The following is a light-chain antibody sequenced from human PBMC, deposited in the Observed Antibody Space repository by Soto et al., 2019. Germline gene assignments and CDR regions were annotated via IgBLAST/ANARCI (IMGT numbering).Light chain of an antibody. CDR1: TSNIGTYT. CDR2: SNT. J-gene: IGLJ2*01. Sequence: QSVLTQPPSASGTPGQRVTISCSGSTSNIGTYTVNWYQQLPGTAPKLLIYSNTQRPSGVPDRFSGSKSGTSASLAISGLQSEDEADYYCATWDDSLNGLFGGGTKLTVL. V-gene: IGLV1-44*01. CDR3: ATWDDSLNGL.